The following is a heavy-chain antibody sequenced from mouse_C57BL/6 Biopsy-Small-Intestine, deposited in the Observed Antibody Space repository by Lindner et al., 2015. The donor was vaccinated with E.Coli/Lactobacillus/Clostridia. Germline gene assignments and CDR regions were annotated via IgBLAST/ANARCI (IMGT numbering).Heavy chain of an antibody. V-gene: IGHV1-81*01. D-gene: IGHD6-1*01. CDR2: IIPILGIA. J-gene: IGHJ2*01. Sequence: SVKVSCKASGGTFSSYAISWVRQAPGQGLEWMGRIIPILGIANYAQKFQGRVTITADKSTSTAYMELSSLRSEDTAVYYCAREKVSSGWYYFDYWGQGTLVTVSS. CDR1: GGTFSSYA. CDR3: AREKVSSGWYYFDY.